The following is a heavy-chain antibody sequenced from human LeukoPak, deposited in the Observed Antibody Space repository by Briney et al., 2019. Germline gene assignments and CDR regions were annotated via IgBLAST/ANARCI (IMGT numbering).Heavy chain of an antibody. CDR2: VYYTGST. CDR3: ARHFAYSSSSYVDY. Sequence: SETLSLTCSVSGGSVSSYYWSWIRQPPGKGLEWIGYVYYTGSTNYNPSLKSRVTMFEDKSKNQFSLRLYSVTVADTAVYYCARHFAYSSSSYVDYGGQGSLVTVSS. V-gene: IGHV4-59*08. CDR1: GGSVSSYY. J-gene: IGHJ4*02. D-gene: IGHD6-6*01.